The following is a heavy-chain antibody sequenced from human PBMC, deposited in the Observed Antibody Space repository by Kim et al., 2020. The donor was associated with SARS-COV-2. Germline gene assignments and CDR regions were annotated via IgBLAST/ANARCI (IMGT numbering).Heavy chain of an antibody. D-gene: IGHD6-19*01. Sequence: SETLSLTCAVYGGSFSGYYWSWIRQPPGKGLEWIGEINHSGSTNSNPSLKSRVTISVDTSKNQFSLKLSSVTAADTAVYYLSRAGRQWMVLPIFCHLNY. J-gene: IGHJ4*01. CDR1: GGSFSGYY. CDR3: SRAGRQWMVLPIFCHLNY. V-gene: IGHV4-34*01. CDR2: INHSGST.